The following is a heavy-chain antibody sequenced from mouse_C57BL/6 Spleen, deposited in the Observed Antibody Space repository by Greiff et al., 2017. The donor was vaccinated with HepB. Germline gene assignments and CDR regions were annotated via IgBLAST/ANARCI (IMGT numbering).Heavy chain of an antibody. J-gene: IGHJ2*01. V-gene: IGHV1-9*01. D-gene: IGHD2-5*01. Sequence: QVQLKESGAELMKPGASVKLSCKATGYTFTGYWIEWVKQRPGHGLEWIGEILPGSGSTNYNEKFKGKATFTADTSSNTAYMQLSSLTTEDSAIYYCARRYYSNYYFDYWGQGTTLTVSS. CDR2: ILPGSGST. CDR1: GYTFTGYW. CDR3: ARRYYSNYYFDY.